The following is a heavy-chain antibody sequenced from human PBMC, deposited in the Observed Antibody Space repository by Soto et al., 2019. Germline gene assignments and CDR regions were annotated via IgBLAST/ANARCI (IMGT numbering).Heavy chain of an antibody. V-gene: IGHV1-3*04. CDR2: INTGNGNT. D-gene: IGHD3-22*01. Sequence: ASVKVSCKATGYTFTSYAMHWVRQAPGQRLEWLGWINTGNGNTKYSQKFQGRVTITRDTSASTAYMELSSLTSEDTAVYYCARDPYYYDSSGHYDYWGQGTLVTVSS. CDR1: GYTFTSYA. J-gene: IGHJ4*02. CDR3: ARDPYYYDSSGHYDY.